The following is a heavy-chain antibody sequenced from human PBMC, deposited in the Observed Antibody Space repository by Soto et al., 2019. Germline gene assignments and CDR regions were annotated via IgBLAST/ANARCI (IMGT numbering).Heavy chain of an antibody. D-gene: IGHD5-18*01. J-gene: IGHJ5*02. V-gene: IGHV3-21*01. Sequence: GGSLRLSCAASGFTFSSYSMNWVRQAPGKGLEWVSSISSSSSYIYYADSVKGRFTISRDNAKNSLYLQMNSLRAEDTAVYYCARHTAMVNGDWFDPWGQGTQVTVSS. CDR3: ARHTAMVNGDWFDP. CDR2: ISSSSSYI. CDR1: GFTFSSYS.